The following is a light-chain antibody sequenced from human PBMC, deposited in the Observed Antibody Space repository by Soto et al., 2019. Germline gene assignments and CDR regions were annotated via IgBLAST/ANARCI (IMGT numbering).Light chain of an antibody. CDR2: ATS. J-gene: IGKJ4*01. CDR1: QGSAPY. CDR3: QKYNSAPLT. V-gene: IGKV1-27*01. Sequence: DVQMTQSPSSLSAFVGDRVTITCRASQGSAPYLAWFQQKPGKVPKLLIYATSTLQSGVPSRFSGSGSGTDFTLTINSLQPEDVGTYYCQKYNSAPLTFGGGTKVAIK.